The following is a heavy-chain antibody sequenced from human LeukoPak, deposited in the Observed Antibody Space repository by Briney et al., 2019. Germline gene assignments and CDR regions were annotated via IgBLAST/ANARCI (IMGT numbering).Heavy chain of an antibody. D-gene: IGHD3-3*01. Sequence: PSETLSLTCTVSGGSISSSSYYWGWIRQPPGKGLEWIGSIYYSGSTYYNPSLKSRVTISVDTSKNQFFLKLSSVTAADTAVYYCAKQYDFWSGYYFNYYYGMDVWGQGTTVTVSS. CDR1: GGSISSSSYY. CDR3: AKQYDFWSGYYFNYYYGMDV. V-gene: IGHV4-39*01. CDR2: IYYSGST. J-gene: IGHJ6*02.